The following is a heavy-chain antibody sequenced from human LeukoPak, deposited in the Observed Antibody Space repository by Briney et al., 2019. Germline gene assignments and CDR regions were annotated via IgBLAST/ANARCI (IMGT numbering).Heavy chain of an antibody. J-gene: IGHJ5*02. CDR3: ARHSSPKPFDP. CDR2: IYYTGST. D-gene: IGHD3-10*01. Sequence: PSETLSLTCTVSGGSISRFYWSWIRQPPGKGLEWIGYIYYTGSTNCNPSLKSRVTISVDTSKNQFSLKLRSVTAADTAVYYCARHSSPKPFDPWGQGTLVTVSS. V-gene: IGHV4-59*08. CDR1: GGSISRFY.